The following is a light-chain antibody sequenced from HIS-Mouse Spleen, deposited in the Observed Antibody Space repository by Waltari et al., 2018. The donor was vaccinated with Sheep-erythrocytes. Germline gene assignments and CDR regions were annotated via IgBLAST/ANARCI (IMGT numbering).Light chain of an antibody. CDR2: EVS. V-gene: IGLV2-11*01. CDR1: SSDVGGYNY. CDR3: CSYAGSYNHV. Sequence: QSALTQPRSVSGSPGQSVTISCTGTSSDVGGYNYVSWYQQHPGKAPKLMLYEVSKRPSGVPYRFSGSKSGNTASLTISGLQAEDEADYYCCSYAGSYNHVFATGTKVTVL. J-gene: IGLJ1*01.